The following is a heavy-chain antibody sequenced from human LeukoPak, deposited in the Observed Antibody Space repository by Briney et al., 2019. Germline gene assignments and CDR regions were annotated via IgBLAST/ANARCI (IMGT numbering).Heavy chain of an antibody. J-gene: IGHJ5*02. CDR3: ARLYGDYGAWFDP. V-gene: IGHV4-39*01. Sequence: SETLSLTCTVSGGSISSSSYYWGWIRQPPGKGLEWIGSIYYSGSTYYNPSLKSRVTISVDTSKNQFSLKLSSVTAADTAVYSCARLYGDYGAWFDPWGQGTLVTVSS. CDR2: IYYSGST. D-gene: IGHD4-17*01. CDR1: GGSISSSSYY.